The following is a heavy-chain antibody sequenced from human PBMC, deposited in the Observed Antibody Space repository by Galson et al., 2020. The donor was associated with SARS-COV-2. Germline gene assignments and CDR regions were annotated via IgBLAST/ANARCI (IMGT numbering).Heavy chain of an antibody. D-gene: IGHD2-15*01. Sequence: SETLSLTCTVSGGSISSSNYLWSWIRQPAGKGLEWIGRIYSDGSTNYNPSLKSRVTISADTSQNHFSLKLTSVTAADTAVYYCARVGPAGKDYWGQGTLVTVSS. CDR3: ARVGPAGKDY. V-gene: IGHV4-61*02. CDR1: GGSISSSNYL. CDR2: IYSDGST. J-gene: IGHJ4*02.